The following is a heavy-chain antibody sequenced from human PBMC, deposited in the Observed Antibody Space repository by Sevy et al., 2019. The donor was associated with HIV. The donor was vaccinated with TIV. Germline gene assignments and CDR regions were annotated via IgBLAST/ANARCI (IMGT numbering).Heavy chain of an antibody. V-gene: IGHV3-30*18. Sequence: GGSMRLSCAASGFTFSSYGMHWVRQAPGKGLEWVAVISYDGSNKYYADSVKGRFTISRDNSKNTLYLQMNSLRAEDTAVYYCAKDRAHDDGDYDGAYYYCGMDVWGQGTTVTVSS. CDR1: GFTFSSYG. CDR3: AKDRAHDDGDYDGAYYYCGMDV. D-gene: IGHD4-17*01. CDR2: ISYDGSNK. J-gene: IGHJ6*02.